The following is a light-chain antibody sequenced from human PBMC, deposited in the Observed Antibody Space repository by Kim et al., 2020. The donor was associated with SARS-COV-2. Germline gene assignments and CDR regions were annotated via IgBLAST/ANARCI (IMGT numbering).Light chain of an antibody. CDR3: QQYDDWPPWT. Sequence: SPGERATPPCRASQRVSDNLAWYQQKPGHAPRILIYGASTRATGIPARFSGSGSGTEFTLTISSLQSEDSAVYYCQQYDDWPPWTFGQGTKVDIK. CDR1: QRVSDN. J-gene: IGKJ1*01. V-gene: IGKV3-15*01. CDR2: GAS.